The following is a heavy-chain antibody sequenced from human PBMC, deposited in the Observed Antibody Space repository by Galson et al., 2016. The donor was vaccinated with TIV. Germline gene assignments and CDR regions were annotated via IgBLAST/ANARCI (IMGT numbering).Heavy chain of an antibody. CDR1: GFTFVGYY. Sequence: SVKVSCKASGFTFVGYYLYWVRQAPGQGLEWMGVIDPSGGGTTYAQKFQARVTMTRDTSTSTVYMGLSSLKSEDTAVYYCTRDLGRRREYWGQGTLVTVSS. J-gene: IGHJ4*02. V-gene: IGHV1-46*01. CDR3: TRDLGRRREY. CDR2: IDPSGGGT. D-gene: IGHD1-26*01.